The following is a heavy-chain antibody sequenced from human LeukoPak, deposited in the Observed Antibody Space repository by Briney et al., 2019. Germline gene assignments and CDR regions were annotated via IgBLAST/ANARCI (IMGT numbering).Heavy chain of an antibody. D-gene: IGHD3-22*01. Sequence: PGGSLRLSCAASGFTFSSYAMSWVRQAPGKGLEWVSAISGSGGSTYYADSVKGRFTISRDNSKNTLYLQMNSLRAEDTAVYYCAKDSGYYYDSSGYLRYFDYWGQGTLVTVSS. CDR1: GFTFSSYA. CDR2: ISGSGGST. CDR3: AKDSGYYYDSSGYLRYFDY. J-gene: IGHJ4*02. V-gene: IGHV3-23*01.